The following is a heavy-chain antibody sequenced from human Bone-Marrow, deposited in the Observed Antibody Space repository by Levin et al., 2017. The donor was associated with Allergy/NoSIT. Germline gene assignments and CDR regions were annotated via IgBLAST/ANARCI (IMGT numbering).Heavy chain of an antibody. J-gene: IGHJ5*02. CDR2: ISGSGGST. V-gene: IGHV3-23*01. D-gene: IGHD3-10*01. CDR3: AKDRIRVTMVRGVIGWFDP. CDR1: GFTFSSYA. Sequence: GGSLRLSCAASGFTFSSYAMSWVRQAPGKGLEWVSAISGSGGSTYYADSVKGRFTISRDNSKNTLYLQMNSLRAEDTAVYYCAKDRIRVTMVRGVIGWFDPWGQGTLVTVSS.